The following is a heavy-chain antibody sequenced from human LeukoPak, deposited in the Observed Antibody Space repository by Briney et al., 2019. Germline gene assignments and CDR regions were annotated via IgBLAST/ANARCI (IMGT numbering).Heavy chain of an antibody. V-gene: IGHV4-39*07. D-gene: IGHD6-13*01. CDR2: IYYSGST. CDR3: ASNLIAAAGYYFDY. CDR1: GGSISSSSYY. Sequence: PSGTLSLTCTVSGGSISSSSYYWGWIRQPPGKGLEWIGSIYYSGSTYYNPSLKSRVTISVDTSKNQFSLKLSSVTAADTAVYYCASNLIAAAGYYFDYWGQGTLVTVSS. J-gene: IGHJ4*02.